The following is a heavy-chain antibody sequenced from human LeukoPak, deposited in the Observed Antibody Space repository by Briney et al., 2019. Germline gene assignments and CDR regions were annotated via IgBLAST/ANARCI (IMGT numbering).Heavy chain of an antibody. CDR2: IYYSGST. Sequence: SETLSLTCTVSGGSISSYHWSWIRQHPGKGLEWIGYIYYSGSTYYNPSLKSRVTISVDTSKNQFSLKLSSVTAADTAVYYCASYRGYYDILTGYYTGTYFDYWGQGTLVTVSS. V-gene: IGHV4-59*06. J-gene: IGHJ4*02. CDR3: ASYRGYYDILTGYYTGTYFDY. D-gene: IGHD3-9*01. CDR1: GGSISSYH.